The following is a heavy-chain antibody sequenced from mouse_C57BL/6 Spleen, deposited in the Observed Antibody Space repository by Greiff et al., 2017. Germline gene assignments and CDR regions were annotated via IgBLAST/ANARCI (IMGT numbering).Heavy chain of an antibody. Sequence: QVQLQQSGPELVKPGASVKISCKASGYAFSSSWMNWVKQRPGKGLEWIGRIYPGDGDTNYNGKFKGKATLTADKSSSTAYMQLSSLTSEDSSVYFCACYDYSLFDYWGQGTTLTVSS. CDR1: GYAFSSSW. CDR2: IYPGDGDT. V-gene: IGHV1-82*01. CDR3: ACYDYSLFDY. D-gene: IGHD2-4*01. J-gene: IGHJ2*01.